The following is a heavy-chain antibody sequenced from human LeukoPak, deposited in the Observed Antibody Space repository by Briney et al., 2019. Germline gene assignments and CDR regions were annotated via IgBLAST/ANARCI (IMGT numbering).Heavy chain of an antibody. J-gene: IGHJ6*02. D-gene: IGHD6-13*01. CDR2: INSDGAT. CDR1: GFTFRSYW. V-gene: IGHV3-74*01. Sequence: GGSLRLSCAASGFTFRSYWMHWVRQVPGKGLVWVSLINSDGATSHADSVKGRFTISRDNAKNTLYLQMNSLRAEDMAVYYCARVGYTSYYYYGMDVWGQGTTVTVSS. CDR3: ARVGYTSYYYYGMDV.